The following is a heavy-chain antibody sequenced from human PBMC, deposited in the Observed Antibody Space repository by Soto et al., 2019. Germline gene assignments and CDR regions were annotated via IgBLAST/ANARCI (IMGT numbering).Heavy chain of an antibody. CDR2: IIGDGSDT. J-gene: IGHJ4*02. CDR1: GLSFSNYW. V-gene: IGHV3-74*01. Sequence: EVQLEESGGGLVQPGGSLRLSCEASGLSFSNYWMHWVRQAPEKGLVWVSRIIGDGSDTRYADSVKGRFTVSRDNAKNTVFLQMNSLRADDSAVYYCAAHRRGWQEDYWGQGTLVTVS. D-gene: IGHD6-19*01. CDR3: AAHRRGWQEDY.